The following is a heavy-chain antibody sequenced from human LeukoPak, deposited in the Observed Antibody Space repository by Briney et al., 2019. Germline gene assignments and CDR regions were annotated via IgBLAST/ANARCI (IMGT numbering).Heavy chain of an antibody. J-gene: IGHJ4*02. V-gene: IGHV1-2*02. CDR2: INPNSGGT. CDR3: ARDRDYGSGSYYFDY. D-gene: IGHD3-10*01. Sequence: ASVKVSCKASGYTFTGYYMHWVRPAPGQGLEWMGWINPNSGGTNYAQKFQGRVTMTRDTSTSTVYMELSSLRSEDTAVYYCARDRDYGSGSYYFDYWGQGTLVTVSS. CDR1: GYTFTGYY.